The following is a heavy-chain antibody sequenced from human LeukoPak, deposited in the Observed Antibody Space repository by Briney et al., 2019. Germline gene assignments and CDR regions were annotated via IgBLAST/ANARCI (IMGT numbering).Heavy chain of an antibody. Sequence: GGSLRLSCGASGFTFSSYAMSWVRQAPGKGLEWVSAISGSGGSTYYADSVKGRFTISRDNSKNTLYLQMNSLRAEDTAVYYCAKSASDDILTGSDYWGQGTLVTVSS. J-gene: IGHJ4*02. D-gene: IGHD3-9*01. V-gene: IGHV3-23*01. CDR1: GFTFSSYA. CDR2: ISGSGGST. CDR3: AKSASDDILTGSDY.